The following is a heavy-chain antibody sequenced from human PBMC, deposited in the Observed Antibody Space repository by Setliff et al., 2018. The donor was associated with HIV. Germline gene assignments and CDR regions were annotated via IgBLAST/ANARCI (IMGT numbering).Heavy chain of an antibody. Sequence: PSETLSLTCAVSGDSMSSGDSSWNWIRQSPGKGLEWIGYIYPSGRTYYNQSLKNRVTMSIDRSKKQFSLNLSSVTAADTALYFCVREGAGSGSYYLDFWGQGILVTVSS. CDR1: GDSMSSGDSS. D-gene: IGHD3-10*01. CDR2: IYPSGRT. V-gene: IGHV4-30-2*06. CDR3: VREGAGSGSYYLDF. J-gene: IGHJ4*02.